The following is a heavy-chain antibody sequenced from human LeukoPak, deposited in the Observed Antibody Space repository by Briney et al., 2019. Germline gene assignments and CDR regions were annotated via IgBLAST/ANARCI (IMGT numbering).Heavy chain of an antibody. D-gene: IGHD6-19*01. CDR2: IYYIGST. J-gene: IGHJ5*02. Sequence: PSETLSLTCTVSGGSINSYYWSWIRQPPGKGLEWIGYIYYIGSTNYNPSLRGRATISVDTSNNRFYLKLSSVTAADTAVYYCARRGYSSGSNWFDAWGQGTLVTVSS. V-gene: IGHV4-59*08. CDR1: GGSINSYY. CDR3: ARRGYSSGSNWFDA.